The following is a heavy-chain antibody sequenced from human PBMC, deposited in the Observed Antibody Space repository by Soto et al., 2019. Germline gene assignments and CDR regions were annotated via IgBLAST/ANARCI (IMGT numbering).Heavy chain of an antibody. D-gene: IGHD4-4*01. V-gene: IGHV1-69*13. Sequence: GASVKVSCKASGGTFSSYAISWVRQAPGQGLEWMGGIIPIFGTANYAQKFQGRVTITADESTSTAYMELSSLRSEDTAVYYCAREGIDYSAHNWFDPWGQGTLVTVSS. J-gene: IGHJ5*02. CDR1: GGTFSSYA. CDR3: AREGIDYSAHNWFDP. CDR2: IIPIFGTA.